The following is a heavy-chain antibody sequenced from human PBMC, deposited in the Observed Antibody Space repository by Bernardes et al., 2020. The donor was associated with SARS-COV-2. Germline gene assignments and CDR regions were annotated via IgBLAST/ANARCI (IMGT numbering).Heavy chain of an antibody. J-gene: IGHJ4*02. CDR1: GFTFSKYG. D-gene: IGHD3-22*01. CDR3: SRSSYFDSKKYYVDF. V-gene: IGHV3-33*01. CDR2: IWFDGSNY. Sequence: GGSLRLSCEASGFTFSKYGMHWVRQAPGKGLEWVAMIWFDGSNYYYADSVKGRFSISKDNPRNTLYLQMNSLRVEDTATYYCSRSSYFDSKKYYVDFWGRGTLVTVS.